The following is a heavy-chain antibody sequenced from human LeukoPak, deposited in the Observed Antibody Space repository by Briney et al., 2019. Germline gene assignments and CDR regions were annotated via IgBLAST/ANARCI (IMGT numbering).Heavy chain of an antibody. J-gene: IGHJ4*02. CDR3: ARYGGGSSWRRYFDY. V-gene: IGHV3-7*01. Sequence: HAGGSLRLSCAASGFTFSSYWMSWVRQAPGKGLEWVANIKQDGSEKYYVDSVKGRFTISRDNAKNSLYLQMNSLRAKDTAVYYCARYGGGSSWRRYFDYWGQGTLVTVSS. CDR2: IKQDGSEK. CDR1: GFTFSSYW. D-gene: IGHD6-13*01.